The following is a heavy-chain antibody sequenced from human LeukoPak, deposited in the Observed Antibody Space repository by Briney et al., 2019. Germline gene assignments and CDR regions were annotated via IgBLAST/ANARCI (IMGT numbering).Heavy chain of an antibody. V-gene: IGHV3-74*01. Sequence: GGSLRLSCAASGFTFGNYWMHWVRQAPGKGLLWVSRISDDGSSANYADSVQGRFTISRDNAKNTVYLQMHSLRAEDTAVYYCVSGYCSSTTCYRGAYWGQGTLVAVSS. CDR1: GFTFGNYW. CDR3: VSGYCSSTTCYRGAY. J-gene: IGHJ4*02. D-gene: IGHD2-2*03. CDR2: ISDDGSSA.